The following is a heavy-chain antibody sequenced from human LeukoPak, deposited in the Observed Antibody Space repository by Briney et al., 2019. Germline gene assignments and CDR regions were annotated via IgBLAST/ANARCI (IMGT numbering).Heavy chain of an antibody. CDR1: GFTFSTYW. CDR2: IKPDGSDQ. J-gene: IGHJ4*02. V-gene: IGHV3-7*05. CDR3: ARSDIYDSSGYYYNFDY. Sequence: PGGSLRLSCVVPGFTFSTYWMNWVRQAPGKGLEWVANIKPDGSDQYYVDSVKGRFTISRDNSKNTLYLQMNSLRAEDTAVYYCARSDIYDSSGYYYNFDYWGQGTLVTVSS. D-gene: IGHD3-22*01.